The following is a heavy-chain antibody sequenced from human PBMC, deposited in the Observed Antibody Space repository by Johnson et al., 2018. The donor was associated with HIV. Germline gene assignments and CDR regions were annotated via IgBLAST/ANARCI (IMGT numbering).Heavy chain of an antibody. CDR3: AKSRGGYSYGYDAFDI. V-gene: IGHV3-30*04. CDR2: ISYDGSNK. CDR1: GFTFNNYP. D-gene: IGHD5-18*01. Sequence: QMQLVESGGGLVQPGGSLRLSCAASGFTFNNYPMHWVRQAPGKGLEWVAVISYDGSNKYYVDSVKGRFTISRDNSKNTLFLQMNSLRTEDTALYYCAKSRGGYSYGYDAFDIWGQGTMVTVSS. J-gene: IGHJ3*02.